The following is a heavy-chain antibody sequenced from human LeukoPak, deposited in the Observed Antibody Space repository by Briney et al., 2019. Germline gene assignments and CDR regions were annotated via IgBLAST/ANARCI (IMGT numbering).Heavy chain of an antibody. V-gene: IGHV1-46*01. J-gene: IGHJ3*02. CDR1: GYTFTSYY. CDR3: ARWDYYDSRTFDI. Sequence: GASVKVSCKASGYTFTSYYMHWVRQAPGQGLEWMGIINPSGGNTNYAQKLQGRVTMTTDTSSSTAYMELRSLRSDDTAVYYCARWDYYDSRTFDIWGQGTMVTVSS. D-gene: IGHD3-22*01. CDR2: INPSGGNT.